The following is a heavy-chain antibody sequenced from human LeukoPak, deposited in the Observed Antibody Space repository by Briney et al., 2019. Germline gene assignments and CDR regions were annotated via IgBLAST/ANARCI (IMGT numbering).Heavy chain of an antibody. Sequence: SETLSLTCTVSGGSISSYYWSWIRQPPGKGLEWIGNIYYSGSTNYSPSLKRRVTISVDTSKNQFSLKLSPVTAADASVYYWARRYYDGYFDYWGQGTLVTVSS. CDR3: ARRYYDGYFDY. J-gene: IGHJ4*02. CDR1: GGSISSYY. CDR2: IYYSGST. D-gene: IGHD3-10*01. V-gene: IGHV4-59*08.